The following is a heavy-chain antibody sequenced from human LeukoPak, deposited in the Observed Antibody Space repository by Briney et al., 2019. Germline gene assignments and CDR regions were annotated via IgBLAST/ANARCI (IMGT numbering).Heavy chain of an antibody. D-gene: IGHD5-18*01. J-gene: IGHJ4*02. CDR3: ARLKVDTASLDY. CDR2: IYYSGST. CDR1: GGSISSGGYY. Sequence: SQTLSLTCTVSGGSISSGGYYWSWIRQHPGKGLEWIGYIYYSGSTYYNPSLKSRVTISVDTSKNQISLKLSSVTAADTAVYYCARLKVDTASLDYWGQGTLVTVSS. V-gene: IGHV4-31*03.